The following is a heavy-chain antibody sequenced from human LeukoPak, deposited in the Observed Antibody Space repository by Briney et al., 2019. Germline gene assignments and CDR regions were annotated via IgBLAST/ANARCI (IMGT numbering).Heavy chain of an antibody. J-gene: IGHJ5*02. D-gene: IGHD4-11*01. CDR2: INPDGSSA. CDR3: ARFKVTVTSIP. Sequence: GGSLRLSCAASGFTFSDYWMHWVRQAPGKGLVWVSRINPDGSSASYADSVKGRFTISRDNAKNTLYLQMDSLRAEDTAVYYCARFKVTVTSIPWGQGTLVTVSS. V-gene: IGHV3-74*01. CDR1: GFTFSDYW.